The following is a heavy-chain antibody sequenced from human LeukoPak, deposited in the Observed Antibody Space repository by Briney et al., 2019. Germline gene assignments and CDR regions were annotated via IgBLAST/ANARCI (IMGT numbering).Heavy chain of an antibody. V-gene: IGHV3-20*04. Sequence: GGALRLSCAASGFTIDDYGMSWGRQAPGKGLEWVSGINWNGGSTGYADSVKGRFTISRDNAKNSLYLQMNSLIPEDTAVYYCARAVPSRQAIDYWGQGTLVTVSS. CDR1: GFTIDDYG. CDR2: INWNGGST. CDR3: ARAVPSRQAIDY. J-gene: IGHJ4*02.